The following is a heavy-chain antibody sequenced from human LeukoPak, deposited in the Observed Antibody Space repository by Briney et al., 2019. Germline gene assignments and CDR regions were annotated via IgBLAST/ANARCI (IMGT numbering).Heavy chain of an antibody. D-gene: IGHD4-11*01. CDR1: GGSISSYY. Sequence: SETLSLTCTVSGGSISSYYWSWIRQPPGKGLEWIGEINHSGSTNYNPSLKSRVTISVDTSKNQFSLKLSSVTAADTAVYYCARGRTYSNYVEAFDIWGQGTMVTVSS. CDR3: ARGRTYSNYVEAFDI. CDR2: INHSGST. V-gene: IGHV4-34*01. J-gene: IGHJ3*02.